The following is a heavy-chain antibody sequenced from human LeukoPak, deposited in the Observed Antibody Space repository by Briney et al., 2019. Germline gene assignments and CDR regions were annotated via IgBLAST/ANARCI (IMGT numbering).Heavy chain of an antibody. CDR3: ARGMTTEAEGYFDY. CDR2: ISISGSTI. Sequence: GSLRLSCAASGFTFSSYEMNWVRQAPGKGLEGVSYISISGSTIYYAESVKGRFTISRDNAKNSLYLQMNSLRAEDTAVYYCARGMTTEAEGYFDYWGQGTLVTVSS. J-gene: IGHJ4*02. CDR1: GFTFSSYE. V-gene: IGHV3-48*03. D-gene: IGHD4-17*01.